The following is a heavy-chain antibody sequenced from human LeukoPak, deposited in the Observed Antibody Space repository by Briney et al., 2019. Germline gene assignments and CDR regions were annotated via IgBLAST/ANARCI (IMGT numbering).Heavy chain of an antibody. Sequence: ASVKVSCKASGYTFTSYYVHWVRQAPGQGLEWMGIINPTSGDTDYAQNFQGRVTMTRDMSTSTVYMELSSLRSEDTDVYYCARYGFSSVWQGGWHAFDIWGLGTMVTVSS. CDR2: INPTSGDT. V-gene: IGHV1-46*01. J-gene: IGHJ3*02. CDR1: GYTFTSYY. D-gene: IGHD6-25*01. CDR3: ARYGFSSVWQGGWHAFDI.